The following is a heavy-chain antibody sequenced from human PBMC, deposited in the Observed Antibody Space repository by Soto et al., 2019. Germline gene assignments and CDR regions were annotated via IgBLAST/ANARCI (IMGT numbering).Heavy chain of an antibody. J-gene: IGHJ6*03. CDR3: ARDFKESQYYYYCMDV. CDR2: ISSGSNYT. CDR1: GFTFSSYS. V-gene: IGHV3-21*06. Sequence: TGGSLRLSCVVSGFTFSSYSMNWVRQAPGKGLEWVSSISSGSNYTYYADSVKGRFTISRDNAKNSVYLQMNSLRAEDTALYYCARDFKESQYYYYCMDVWGKGTTVTVSS. D-gene: IGHD3-10*01.